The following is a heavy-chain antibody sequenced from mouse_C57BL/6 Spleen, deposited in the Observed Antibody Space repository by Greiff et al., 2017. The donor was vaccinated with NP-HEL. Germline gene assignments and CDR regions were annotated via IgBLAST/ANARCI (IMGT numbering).Heavy chain of an antibody. V-gene: IGHV1-59*01. Sequence: VLLQQPGAELVRPGTSVKLSCKASGYTFTSYWMHWVKQRPGQGLEWIGVIDPSDSYTNYNQKFKGKATLTVDTSSSTAYMQLSSLTSEDSAVYYCARRIYYYGSSAPDYWGQGTTLTVSS. CDR3: ARRIYYYGSSAPDY. D-gene: IGHD1-1*01. J-gene: IGHJ2*01. CDR1: GYTFTSYW. CDR2: IDPSDSYT.